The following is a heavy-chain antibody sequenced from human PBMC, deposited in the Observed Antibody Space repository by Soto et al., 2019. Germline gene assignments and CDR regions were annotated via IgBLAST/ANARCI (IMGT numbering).Heavy chain of an antibody. D-gene: IGHD6-19*01. J-gene: IGHJ6*02. V-gene: IGHV3-30-3*01. CDR2: ISYDGSNK. Sequence: PGGSLRLSCAASGFTFSSYAMHWVRQAPGKGLEWVAVISYDGSNKYYADSVKGRFTISRDNSKNTLYLQMNSLRAEDTAVYYCARDLYSSGWYPDYYYGMDVWGQGTTVTVSS. CDR1: GFTFSSYA. CDR3: ARDLYSSGWYPDYYYGMDV.